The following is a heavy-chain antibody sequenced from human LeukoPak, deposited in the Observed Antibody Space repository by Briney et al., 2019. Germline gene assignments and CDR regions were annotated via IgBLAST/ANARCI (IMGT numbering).Heavy chain of an antibody. J-gene: IGHJ4*02. Sequence: GGSLRLSCAASGFTFSFYGMHWVRQAPGKGLEWVAFIRYDGSNKYYADSVKGRFTISRDNSKNTLYLQMNSLRAEDTAVYYCARARRDYGRSFDYWGQGTLVTVSS. CDR3: ARARRDYGRSFDY. CDR2: IRYDGSNK. V-gene: IGHV3-30*02. CDR1: GFTFSFYG. D-gene: IGHD4-17*01.